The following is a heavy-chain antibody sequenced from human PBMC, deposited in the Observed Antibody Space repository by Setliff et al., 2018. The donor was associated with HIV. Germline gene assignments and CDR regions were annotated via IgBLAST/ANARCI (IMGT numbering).Heavy chain of an antibody. J-gene: IGHJ4*02. CDR2: ISTSGTT. CDR3: ARAADYYDSSGYWAPPRYFDY. CDR1: GDSITSGTYY. V-gene: IGHV4-61*09. Sequence: PSETLSLTCTVSGDSITSGTYYWSWIRQPAGRRLEWIGHISTSGTTNYNPSLKRRVTISADTSNSQFSLKLTSVTAADTAVYFCARAADYYDSSGYWAPPRYFDYWGQGTLVTVSS. D-gene: IGHD3-22*01.